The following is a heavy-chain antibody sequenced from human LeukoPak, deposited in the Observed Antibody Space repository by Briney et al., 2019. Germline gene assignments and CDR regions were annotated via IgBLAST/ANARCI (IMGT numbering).Heavy chain of an antibody. J-gene: IGHJ4*02. CDR3: ARGSKGDYVLWY. D-gene: IGHD4-17*01. CDR2: IYSGGST. V-gene: IGHV3-53*01. CDR1: GFTFSSYS. Sequence: GGSLRLSCAASGFTFSSYSMNWVRQAPGKGLEWVSVIYSGGSTYYADSVKGRFTISRDNSKNTLYLQMNSLRAEDTAVYYCARGSKGDYVLWYWGQGTLVTVSS.